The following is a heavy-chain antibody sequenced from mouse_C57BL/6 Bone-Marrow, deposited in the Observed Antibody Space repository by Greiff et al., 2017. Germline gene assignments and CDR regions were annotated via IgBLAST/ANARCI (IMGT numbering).Heavy chain of an antibody. D-gene: IGHD2-4*01. CDR2: ISSGSSTI. CDR1: GFTFSDYG. Sequence: EVKLMESGGGLVKPGGSLKLSCAASGFTFSDYGMHWVRQAPEKGLEWVAYISSGSSTIYYADTVKGRFTISRDNAKNTLFLQMTSLRSEDTAMYYCARPYDYGYAMDYWGQGTSVTVSS. J-gene: IGHJ4*01. CDR3: ARPYDYGYAMDY. V-gene: IGHV5-17*01.